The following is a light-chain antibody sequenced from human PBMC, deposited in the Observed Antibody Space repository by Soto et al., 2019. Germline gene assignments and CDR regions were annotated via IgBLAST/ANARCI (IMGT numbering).Light chain of an antibody. Sequence: EIVMTQSPATLSVSPGERATLSCRASQSVSSNLAWYQQKPGQAPRLLIYGASTRATGIPARFSGSRSGTEFTLTISSLQCEYFAVYYCQQYNNWPVLTFGGGTKVEIK. J-gene: IGKJ4*01. CDR2: GAS. CDR3: QQYNNWPVLT. V-gene: IGKV3-15*01. CDR1: QSVSSN.